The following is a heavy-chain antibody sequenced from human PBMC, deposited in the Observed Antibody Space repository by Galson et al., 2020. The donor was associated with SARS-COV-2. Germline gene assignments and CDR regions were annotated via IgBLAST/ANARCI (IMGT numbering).Heavy chain of an antibody. CDR1: GFTFSSYW. V-gene: IGHV3-7*01. D-gene: IGHD5-12*01. CDR3: ARDEDGYNDF. J-gene: IGHJ4*02. CDR2: IKQDGSDR. Sequence: GESLKISCAASGFTFSSYWMSWVRQAPGKGLEWVANIKQDGSDRYYVDSVKGRFTISSDNAKNSVYLQMNNLRVDDTGVYYCARDEDGYNDFWGQGTLVAVSS.